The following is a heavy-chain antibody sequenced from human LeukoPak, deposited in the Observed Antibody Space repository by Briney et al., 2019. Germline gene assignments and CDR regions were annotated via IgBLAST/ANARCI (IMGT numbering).Heavy chain of an antibody. Sequence: GGSLRPSCAASGFTFSSDWMHWVRQVPGKGPVWVSRINGDGSSTNYADSVKGRFTISRDNAKNTLYLQMNSLRAEDTAVYYCARESVVYYDILTGYSPLDYWGQGTLVTVSS. CDR3: ARESVVYYDILTGYSPLDY. CDR2: INGDGSST. CDR1: GFTFSSDW. J-gene: IGHJ4*02. D-gene: IGHD3-9*01. V-gene: IGHV3-74*01.